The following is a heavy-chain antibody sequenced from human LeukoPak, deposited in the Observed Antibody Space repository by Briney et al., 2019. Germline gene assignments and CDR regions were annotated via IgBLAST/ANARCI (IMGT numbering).Heavy chain of an antibody. CDR1: GGSISSYY. CDR3: ATSTLQLFPFDY. CDR2: IYYRGGT. D-gene: IGHD3-10*01. V-gene: IGHV4-59*08. Sequence: SETLSLTCTVSGGSISSYYWSWIRQPPGKGLEWIGNIYYRGGTNYNPSLKSRLTISVDTSKNQFSLKLSSVTAADTAVYYCATSTLQLFPFDYWGQGTLVTVSS. J-gene: IGHJ4*02.